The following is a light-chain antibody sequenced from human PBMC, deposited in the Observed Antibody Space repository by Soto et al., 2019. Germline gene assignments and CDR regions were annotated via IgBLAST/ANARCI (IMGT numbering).Light chain of an antibody. CDR2: DTF. J-gene: IGKJ1*01. Sequence: EIVLTQSPVTLSLSPGEGATLSCRASQSGFAFYLAWFQQKPGQAPRLLIHDTFNRATGIPDRFSGRGSGKDFTLTISRLEPEDFAVYYCHQYGNSPWTLGQGTKVEIK. CDR3: HQYGNSPWT. V-gene: IGKV3-20*01. CDR1: QSGFAFY.